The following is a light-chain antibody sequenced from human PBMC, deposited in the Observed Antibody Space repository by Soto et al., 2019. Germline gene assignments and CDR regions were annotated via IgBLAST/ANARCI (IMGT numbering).Light chain of an antibody. V-gene: IGKV3-11*01. CDR1: QSVSNY. CDR2: DAS. Sequence: EILLTQSPPTLSLSPGERATLSSRASQSVSNYLAWYQQKPGHAPSLPIYDASNRATGIPARFSGSGSGTDFTLPSTSLGAEDFAVYFCQQRSNWPFTVGPGTKVHIK. CDR3: QQRSNWPFT. J-gene: IGKJ3*01.